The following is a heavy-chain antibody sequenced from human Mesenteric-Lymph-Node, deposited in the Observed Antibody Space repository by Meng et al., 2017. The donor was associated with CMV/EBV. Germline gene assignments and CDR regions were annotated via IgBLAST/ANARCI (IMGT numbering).Heavy chain of an antibody. CDR3: ARGPMYYDFWSGSQYYGMNV. J-gene: IGHJ6*02. D-gene: IGHD3-3*01. CDR1: GYTFTSYD. Sequence: ASVKVSCKASGYTFTSYDINWVRQATGQGLEWMGWMNPNSGNTGYAQKFQGRVTMTRNTSISTAYMELSSLRSEDTAVYYCARGPMYYDFWSGSQYYGMNVWGQGTTVTVSS. V-gene: IGHV1-8*01. CDR2: MNPNSGNT.